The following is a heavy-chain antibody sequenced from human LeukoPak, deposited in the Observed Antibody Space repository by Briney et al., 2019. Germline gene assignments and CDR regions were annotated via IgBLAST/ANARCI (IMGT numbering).Heavy chain of an antibody. CDR3: AKSHHVTAIDY. V-gene: IGHV3-23*01. Sequence: GGSLRLSCATSGFSFSSYAMSWVRQAPGKGLEWVSGISPSGGITYYAGSVKGRFTISRDNSKNTLYLQMNSLRADDTAVYYCAKSHHVTAIDYWGQGTLVTVSS. J-gene: IGHJ4*02. D-gene: IGHD2-21*02. CDR2: ISPSGGIT. CDR1: GFSFSSYA.